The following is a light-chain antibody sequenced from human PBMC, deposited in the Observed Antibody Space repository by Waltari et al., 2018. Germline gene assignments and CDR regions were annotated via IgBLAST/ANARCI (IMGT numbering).Light chain of an antibody. CDR2: GNS. CDR3: STWDYSLSAQV. V-gene: IGLV1-44*01. Sequence: QSALTQEASVSGTVGQKVTLSCTGNTNSAGTSAVGWYQQISHGAPNSVMFGNSLPSGIPDRFSGSKSVPTASLTISGLQPEDEADYYCSTWDYSLSAQVFGGATKLTVL. J-gene: IGLJ3*02. CDR1: TNSAGTSA.